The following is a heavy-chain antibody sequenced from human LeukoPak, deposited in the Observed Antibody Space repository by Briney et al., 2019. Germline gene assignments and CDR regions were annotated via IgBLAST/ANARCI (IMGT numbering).Heavy chain of an antibody. D-gene: IGHD3-9*01. CDR1: GGSISSYY. Sequence: SETLSLTCTVSGGSISSYYWSWIRQPAGKGLEWIGRIYTSGSTNYNPSLKSRVTMSVDTSKNQFSLKLSSVTAADTAVYYCARDPRRYGHDAFDIWGQGTMVTVSS. CDR3: ARDPRRYGHDAFDI. V-gene: IGHV4-4*07. CDR2: IYTSGST. J-gene: IGHJ3*02.